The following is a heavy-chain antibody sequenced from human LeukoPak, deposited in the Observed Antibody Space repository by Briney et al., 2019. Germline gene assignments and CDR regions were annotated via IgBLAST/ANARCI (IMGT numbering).Heavy chain of an antibody. CDR1: GCSISSYY. J-gene: IGHJ1*01. D-gene: IGHD3-22*01. V-gene: IGHV4-4*07. Sequence: SETLSLTCTVPGCSISSYYWSWIRQPAGKGLEWIGRIYTSGSTNYNPSLKSRVTMSVDTSKNQFSLKLSSVTAADTAVYYCATYYYDSSGYYDGEGAEYFQHWGQGTLVTVS. CDR3: ATYYYDSSGYYDGEGAEYFQH. CDR2: IYTSGST.